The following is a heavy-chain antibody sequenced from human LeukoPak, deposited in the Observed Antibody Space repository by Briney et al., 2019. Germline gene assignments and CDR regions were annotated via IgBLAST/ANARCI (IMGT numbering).Heavy chain of an antibody. J-gene: IGHJ4*02. D-gene: IGHD3-22*01. CDR3: AKGQVVVITTDYFDY. Sequence: PGGSLRLSCAASGFTVSSNYMSWVRQAPGKGLEWVSAISGSGGSTYYADSVKGRFTISRDNSKNTLYLQMNSLRAEDTAVYYCAKGQVVVITTDYFDYWGQGTLVTVSS. V-gene: IGHV3-23*01. CDR1: GFTVSSNY. CDR2: ISGSGGST.